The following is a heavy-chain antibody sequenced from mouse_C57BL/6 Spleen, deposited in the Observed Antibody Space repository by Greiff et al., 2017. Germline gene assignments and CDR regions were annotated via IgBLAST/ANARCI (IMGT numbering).Heavy chain of an antibody. D-gene: IGHD2-3*01. CDR2: IYPRDGST. J-gene: IGHJ2*01. CDR3: ARGHDGYFLDY. V-gene: IGHV1-85*01. CDR1: GYTFTSYD. Sequence: QVQLKQSGPELVKPGASVKLSCKASGYTFTSYDINWVKQRPGQGLEWIGWIYPRDGSTKYNEKFKGKATLTVDTTSRTAYMELHSLTSEDAAVYFCARGHDGYFLDYWGQGTTLTGSS.